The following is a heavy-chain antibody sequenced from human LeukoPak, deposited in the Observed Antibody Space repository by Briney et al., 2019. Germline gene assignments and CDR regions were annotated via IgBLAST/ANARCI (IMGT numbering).Heavy chain of an antibody. CDR1: GYTFTSYD. CDR3: ARVPPRRRPVVRFCWFDP. CDR2: MNPNSGNT. Sequence: ASVKVSCKASGYTFTSYDINWVRQATGQGLEWMGWMNPNSGNTGYAQKFQGRVTMTRNTSISTAYMELSSLRSEDTAVYYCARVPPRRRPVVRFCWFDPWGQGTLVTVSS. J-gene: IGHJ5*02. D-gene: IGHD2-2*01. V-gene: IGHV1-8*01.